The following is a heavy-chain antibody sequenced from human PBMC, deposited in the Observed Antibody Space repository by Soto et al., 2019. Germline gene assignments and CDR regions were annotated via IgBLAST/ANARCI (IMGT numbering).Heavy chain of an antibody. Sequence: GGSLRLSCAASGFTFSSYAMHWVRQAPGKGLEWVAVISYDGSNKYYADSVKGRFTISRDNSKNTLYLQMNSLRAEDTAVYYCARDLDIVVVPAAMGYWFDPWGQGTLVTVSS. D-gene: IGHD2-2*03. J-gene: IGHJ5*02. CDR2: ISYDGSNK. CDR1: GFTFSSYA. CDR3: ARDLDIVVVPAAMGYWFDP. V-gene: IGHV3-30-3*01.